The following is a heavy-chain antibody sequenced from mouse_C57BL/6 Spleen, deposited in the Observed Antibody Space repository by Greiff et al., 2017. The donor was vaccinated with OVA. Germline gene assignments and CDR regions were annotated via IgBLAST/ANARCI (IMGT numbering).Heavy chain of an antibody. V-gene: IGHV5-16*01. D-gene: IGHD4-1*01. CDR3: ARDGLELGFAD. CDR2: INYDGSST. CDR1: GFTFSDYY. J-gene: IGHJ3*01. Sequence: EVKLMESEGGLVQPGSSMKLSCTASGFTFSDYYMAWVRQVPEKGLEWVANINYDGSSTYYLDSLKSRFIISRDNAKNILDLQMSRLKTEDTATSYGARDGLELGFADWGKGTLVTVSA.